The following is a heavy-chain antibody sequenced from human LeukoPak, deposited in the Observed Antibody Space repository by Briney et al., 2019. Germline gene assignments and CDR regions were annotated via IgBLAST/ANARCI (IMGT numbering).Heavy chain of an antibody. D-gene: IGHD3-10*01. J-gene: IGHJ6*02. CDR2: IWYDGSNK. CDR1: GFTFSSYG. Sequence: GRSLRLSCAASGFTFSSYGMHWVRQAPGKGLEWTAVIWYDGSNKYYADSVKGRFTISRDNSKNTLYLQMNSLRAEDMAVYYCARFGYSNGMDVWGQGTTVTVSS. CDR3: ARFGYSNGMDV. V-gene: IGHV3-33*01.